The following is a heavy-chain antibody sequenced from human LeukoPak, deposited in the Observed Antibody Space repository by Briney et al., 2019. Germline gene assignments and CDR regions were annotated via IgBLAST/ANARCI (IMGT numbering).Heavy chain of an antibody. J-gene: IGHJ4*02. CDR1: GYTFSNYG. CDR2: ISAYNGHT. Sequence: ASVKVSCKASGYTFSNYGISWVRQAPGQGLEWMGWISAYNGHTNYAQKLQGRVTMTTDTSTTTAYMELRSLRSDDTAVYYCARDHSGYCSAGSCYSISVSSRALGVDFWGQGTLVTVSS. D-gene: IGHD2-15*01. V-gene: IGHV1-18*01. CDR3: ARDHSGYCSAGSCYSISVSSRALGVDF.